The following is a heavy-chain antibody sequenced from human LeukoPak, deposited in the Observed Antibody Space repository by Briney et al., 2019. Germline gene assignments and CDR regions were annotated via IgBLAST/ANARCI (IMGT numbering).Heavy chain of an antibody. J-gene: IGHJ4*02. CDR2: ISSSGSTI. Sequence: GGSLRLSCAASGFTFSSYEMNWVRQAPGKGLEWDSYISSSGSTIYYADSVKGRFTISRDNAKNSLYQKMNRLRAEDTAVYYCAREDTAMEFDYWGQGTLVTVSS. CDR3: AREDTAMEFDY. V-gene: IGHV3-48*03. CDR1: GFTFSSYE. D-gene: IGHD5-18*01.